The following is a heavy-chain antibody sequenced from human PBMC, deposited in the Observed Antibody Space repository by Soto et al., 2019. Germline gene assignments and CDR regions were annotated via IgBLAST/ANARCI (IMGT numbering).Heavy chain of an antibody. J-gene: IGHJ3*02. Sequence: SETLSLTCTVSGGSISGFSWSWIRQPPGKGLEWIGYIFHTGTTSYNPSLKSRVTLSVDTSQSQFSLKLNSVTAADTAVYYCTTEAYDNSGSLAFDIWGPGTLVTVSS. CDR1: GGSISGFS. CDR3: TTEAYDNSGSLAFDI. D-gene: IGHD3-22*01. V-gene: IGHV4-59*08. CDR2: IFHTGTT.